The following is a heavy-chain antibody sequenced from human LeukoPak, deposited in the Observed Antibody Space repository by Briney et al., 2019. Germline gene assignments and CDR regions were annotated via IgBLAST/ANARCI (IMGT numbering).Heavy chain of an antibody. D-gene: IGHD3-3*01. CDR1: GFTFSSYA. CDR2: ISGSGGST. Sequence: GGSLRLSCAASGFTFSSYAMSWVRQAPGKGREWVSAISGSGGSTYYADSVKGRFTISRDNSKNTLYLQMNSLRAEDTAVYYCAKLLRSGYYYFDYWGQGTLVTVSS. CDR3: AKLLRSGYYYFDY. J-gene: IGHJ4*02. V-gene: IGHV3-23*01.